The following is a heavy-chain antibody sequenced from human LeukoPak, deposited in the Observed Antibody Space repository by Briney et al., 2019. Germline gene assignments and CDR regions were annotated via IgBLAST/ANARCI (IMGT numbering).Heavy chain of an antibody. CDR3: ARRNDFDY. CDR1: GFDFDDFA. J-gene: IGHJ4*02. CDR2: IYHSGTT. V-gene: IGHV4-38-2*01. D-gene: IGHD1-1*01. Sequence: GSLRLSCAASGFDFDDFAMHWVRQAPGKGLEWIGSIYHSGTTYYNPSLKSRVTISVDTSKNQFSLKLSSVTAADTAMYYCARRNDFDYWGQGTLVTVSS.